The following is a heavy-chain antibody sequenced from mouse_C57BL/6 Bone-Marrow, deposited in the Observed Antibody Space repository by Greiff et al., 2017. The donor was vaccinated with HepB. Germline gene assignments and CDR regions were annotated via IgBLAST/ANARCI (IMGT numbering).Heavy chain of an antibody. CDR1: GYSITSGYY. CDR3: ASGIFYDGYPHYYAMDY. D-gene: IGHD2-3*01. CDR2: ISYDGSN. V-gene: IGHV3-6*01. J-gene: IGHJ4*01. Sequence: EVKLQESGPGLVKPSQSLSLTCSVTGYSITSGYYWNWIRQFPGNKLEWMGYISYDGSNNYNPSLKNRISITRDTSKNQFFLKLKSVTTEDTATYYCASGIFYDGYPHYYAMDYWGQGTSVTVSS.